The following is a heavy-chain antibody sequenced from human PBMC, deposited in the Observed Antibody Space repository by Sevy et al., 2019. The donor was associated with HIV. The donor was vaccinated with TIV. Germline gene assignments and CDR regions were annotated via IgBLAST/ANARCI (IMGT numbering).Heavy chain of an antibody. J-gene: IGHJ6*02. CDR3: ARYSEALTRQIGTSDMDV. Sequence: ASVKVSCKASGGSFRNYAIFSVRQAPGQGLEWMGGIIPMFGTPNYAQKFRGRVTFTADESMTTAYMDLRNLRFEDTAVYYCARYSEALTRQIGTSDMDVWGQGTTVTVSS. CDR1: GGSFRNYA. D-gene: IGHD2-21*01. V-gene: IGHV1-69*13. CDR2: IIPMFGTP.